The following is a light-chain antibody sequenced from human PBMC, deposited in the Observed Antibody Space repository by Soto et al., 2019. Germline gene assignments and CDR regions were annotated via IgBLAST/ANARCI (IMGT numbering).Light chain of an antibody. V-gene: IGKV3-15*01. CDR1: QSVSSY. CDR2: YAS. CDR3: QQYHNWPIT. Sequence: EIVLTQSPATLSLSPGERATLSCRASQSVSSYLAWYQQRPGQSPRLLLYYASTRATGVPARFSGSGSGTEFTLAISSLQSEDFAVYYCQQYHNWPITFGQGTRLEI. J-gene: IGKJ5*01.